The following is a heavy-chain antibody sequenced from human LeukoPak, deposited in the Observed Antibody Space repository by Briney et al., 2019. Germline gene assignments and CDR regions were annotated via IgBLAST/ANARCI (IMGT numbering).Heavy chain of an antibody. CDR2: ISYDGSDK. CDR3: AREIRGYYVAY. Sequence: GRSLRLSCAASGFTFSSYAMRWVRQAPGKGLEWVTLISYDGSDKYYADSVQGRFTISRDNSKNTLYLQMNSLRAEDTAVYYCAREIRGYYVAYWGQGTLVTVSS. V-gene: IGHV3-30*01. CDR1: GFTFSSYA. J-gene: IGHJ4*02. D-gene: IGHD3-22*01.